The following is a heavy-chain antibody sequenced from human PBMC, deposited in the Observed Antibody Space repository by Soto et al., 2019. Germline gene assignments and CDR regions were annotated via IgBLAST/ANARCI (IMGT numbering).Heavy chain of an antibody. CDR1: GFTFSSYG. J-gene: IGHJ4*02. V-gene: IGHV3-30*18. D-gene: IGHD6-13*01. Sequence: GGSLRLSCAASGFTFSSYGMHWVRQAPGKGLEWVAVISYDGSNKYYADSVKGRFTISRDNSKNTLYLQMNSLRAEDTAVYYCAKLHAAAALVEEFIDYWGQGTLVTVSS. CDR2: ISYDGSNK. CDR3: AKLHAAAALVEEFIDY.